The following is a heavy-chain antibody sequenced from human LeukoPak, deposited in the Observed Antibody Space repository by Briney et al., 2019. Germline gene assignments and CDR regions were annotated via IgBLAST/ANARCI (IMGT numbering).Heavy chain of an antibody. CDR3: ARDHSSSCQLFDY. CDR1: GYTFTSYG. Sequence: EASVKVSCKASGYTFTSYGISWVRQAPGQGLEWMGWISVYNGNTNFAQKLQGRVTMTTDTSTTTAYMELRNLRSDDTAVYYCARDHSSSCQLFDYWGQGTLVTVSS. J-gene: IGHJ4*02. CDR2: ISVYNGNT. D-gene: IGHD6-13*01. V-gene: IGHV1-18*01.